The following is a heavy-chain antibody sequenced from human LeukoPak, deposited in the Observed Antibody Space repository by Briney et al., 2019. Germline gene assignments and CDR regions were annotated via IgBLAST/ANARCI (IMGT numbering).Heavy chain of an antibody. CDR3: ARDSGELANDY. Sequence: ASVTVSSKASGYTFTGYYMHWVRQAPGQGLEWMGWINPNSGGTNYAQKFQGRVTMTRDTSISTAYMELSRLRSDDTAVYYCARDSGELANDYWGQGTLVTVSS. CDR2: INPNSGGT. CDR1: GYTFTGYY. J-gene: IGHJ4*02. V-gene: IGHV1-2*02. D-gene: IGHD1-26*01.